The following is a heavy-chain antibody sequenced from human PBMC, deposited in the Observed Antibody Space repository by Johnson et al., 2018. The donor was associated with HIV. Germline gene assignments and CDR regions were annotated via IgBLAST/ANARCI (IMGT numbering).Heavy chain of an antibody. CDR2: IYSGGST. CDR3: ARGGVVHDAFDM. D-gene: IGHD2-2*01. V-gene: IGHV3-66*01. Sequence: VQLVESGGGVVQPGRSLRLSCAASGFTFSNYAMHWVRQAPGKGLEWVAVIYSGGSTYYADSVKGRFTISRDNSKNTLYLQMNSLRAEDTAVYYCARGGVVHDAFDMWGQGTMVTVSS. CDR1: GFTFSNYA. J-gene: IGHJ3*02.